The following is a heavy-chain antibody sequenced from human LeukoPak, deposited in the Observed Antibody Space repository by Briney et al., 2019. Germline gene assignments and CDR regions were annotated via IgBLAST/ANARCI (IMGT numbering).Heavy chain of an antibody. J-gene: IGHJ4*02. Sequence: GESLRLSCAASGFTFSDYYMSWIRQAPGKGMQWVSYISSISSDTNYADSVKGRYTISRDDAKNSLYLQMNGLRADDTAVYYCARSGSHDYWGQGTLVTVSS. D-gene: IGHD1-26*01. CDR3: ARSGSHDY. CDR1: GFTFSDYY. CDR2: ISSISSDT. V-gene: IGHV3-11*03.